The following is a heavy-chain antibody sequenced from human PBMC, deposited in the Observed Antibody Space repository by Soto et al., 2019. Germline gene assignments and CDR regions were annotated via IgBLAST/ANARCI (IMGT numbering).Heavy chain of an antibody. CDR1: GGTFSSYA. D-gene: IGHD3-22*01. V-gene: IGHV1-69*06. CDR3: ARGGYYYDINSIPKKVLDY. J-gene: IGHJ4*02. Sequence: SVKVSCKASGGTFSSYAISWVRQAPGQGLEWMGGIIPIFGTANYAQKFQGRVTITADKSTSTAYMELSSLRSEDTAVYYCARGGYYYDINSIPKKVLDYWGQGTLVTVSS. CDR2: IIPIFGTA.